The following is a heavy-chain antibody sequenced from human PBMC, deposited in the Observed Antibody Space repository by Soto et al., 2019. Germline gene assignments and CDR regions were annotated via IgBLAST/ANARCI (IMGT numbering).Heavy chain of an antibody. V-gene: IGHV1-46*01. CDR3: AVGGNYLSVGV. D-gene: IGHD4-4*01. CDR2: INPDGGGT. CDR1: GYTFTSYY. J-gene: IGHJ6*02. Sequence: QVQLVQSGAEVKKPGASVKVSCKASGYTFTSYYMHWVRLAPGEGLEWMGIINPDGGGTSYAQQFQGRVIMTRVTSTSTVYLEMSSLRSDDTAVYYCAVGGNYLSVGVWGQGTTATVPS.